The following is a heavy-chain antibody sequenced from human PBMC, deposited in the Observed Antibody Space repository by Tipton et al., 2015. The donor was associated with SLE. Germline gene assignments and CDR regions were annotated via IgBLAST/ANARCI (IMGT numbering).Heavy chain of an antibody. Sequence: TLSLTCTVSGGSVSSGSYYLSWIRQPPGKGLEWIGEINHSGSTNYNPSLKSRVTISVDTSKNQFSLKLSSVTAADTAVYYCARGVITPDYWGQGTLVTVSS. V-gene: IGHV4-39*07. CDR3: ARGVITPDY. CDR1: GGSVSSGSYY. D-gene: IGHD3-22*01. CDR2: INHSGST. J-gene: IGHJ4*02.